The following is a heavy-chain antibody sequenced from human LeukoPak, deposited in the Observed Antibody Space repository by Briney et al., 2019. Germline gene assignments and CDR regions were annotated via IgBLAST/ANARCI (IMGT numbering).Heavy chain of an antibody. D-gene: IGHD2-2*01. V-gene: IGHV3-7*01. CDR1: GFTFSSYW. CDR2: IKQDGSEK. J-gene: IGHJ4*02. CDR3: AREEDIVVVPGSPFDY. Sequence: QAGGSLRLSCAASGFTFSSYWMSWARQAPGKVLEGVANIKQDGSEKYYVGSVKGRFTISRDNAKNSLYLQMNSLRAEDTAVYYCAREEDIVVVPGSPFDYWGQGTLVTVSS.